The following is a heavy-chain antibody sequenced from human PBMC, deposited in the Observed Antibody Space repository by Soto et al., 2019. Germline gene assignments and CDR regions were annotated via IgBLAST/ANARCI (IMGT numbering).Heavy chain of an antibody. Sequence: SVKVSCKASGGTFNNYALSWVRQAPGQGLEWMGGIIPIFNSANYAQKFQGRVTITADDSTSTAYMELRSLRPDDTAVYYCAREVTVASYSFDFWGQGTLVTVSS. CDR2: IIPIFNSA. D-gene: IGHD5-12*01. CDR1: GGTFNNYA. V-gene: IGHV1-69*13. J-gene: IGHJ4*02. CDR3: AREVTVASYSFDF.